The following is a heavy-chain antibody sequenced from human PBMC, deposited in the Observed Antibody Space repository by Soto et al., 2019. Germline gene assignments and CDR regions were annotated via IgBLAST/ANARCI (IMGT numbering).Heavy chain of an antibody. CDR1: GFSFVDYA. J-gene: IGHJ3*01. CDR2: IRWDGGYT. D-gene: IGHD2-2*01. V-gene: IGHV3-9*01. CDR3: VKDDGVCNTYSCKGAFDY. Sequence: EVQLAESGGGLVQPGRSLRLSCEASGFSFVDYAMHWVRQVPGEGLEWVSGIRWDGGYTGYADSVKGRFTISRNNAKKGLYLKMERSRVEDTALYYCVKDDGVCNTYSCKGAFDYWGQG.